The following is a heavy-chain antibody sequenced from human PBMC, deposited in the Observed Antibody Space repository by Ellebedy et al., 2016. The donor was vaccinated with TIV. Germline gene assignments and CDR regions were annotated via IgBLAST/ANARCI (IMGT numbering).Heavy chain of an antibody. Sequence: PGGSLRLSCEASGFIFSNYEMNWVRQAPGKGLEWVSYITSGGRTMYYADSVKGRFAISRDNAKTYMFLQMNSLRAEDTAVYDCATSDYGEYDYDMDVWGQGTTVTVSS. CDR1: GFIFSNYE. CDR2: ITSGGRTM. V-gene: IGHV3-48*03. D-gene: IGHD4-17*01. CDR3: ATSDYGEYDYDMDV. J-gene: IGHJ6*02.